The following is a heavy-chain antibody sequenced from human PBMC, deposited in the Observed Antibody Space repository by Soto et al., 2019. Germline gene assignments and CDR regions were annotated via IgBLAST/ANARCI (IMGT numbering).Heavy chain of an antibody. D-gene: IGHD3-22*01. CDR1: GFTFSSYG. V-gene: IGHV3-30*18. CDR3: ANHPYYYDSSGYPQHNAFDI. Sequence: PGGSLRLSCAASGFTFSSYGMHWVRQAPGKGLEWVAVISYDGSNKYYADSVKGRFTISRDNSKNTLYLQMNSLRAEDTAVYYCANHPYYYDSSGYPQHNAFDIWGQGTMVTVSS. CDR2: ISYDGSNK. J-gene: IGHJ3*02.